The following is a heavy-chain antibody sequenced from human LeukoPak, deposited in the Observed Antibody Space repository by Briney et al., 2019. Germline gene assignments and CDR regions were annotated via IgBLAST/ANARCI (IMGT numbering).Heavy chain of an antibody. CDR2: IYYSGAT. Sequence: PSETLSLTCTVSGGSISSYYWTWIRQPPGKGLEWIGFIYYSGATKYNPSLESRVTISLDTSNNQFSLRLNSVTAADTAVYYCARRVAVPGSYYFDYWSQGTLVTVPS. D-gene: IGHD2-15*01. J-gene: IGHJ4*02. CDR3: ARRVAVPGSYYFDY. V-gene: IGHV4-59*08. CDR1: GGSISSYY.